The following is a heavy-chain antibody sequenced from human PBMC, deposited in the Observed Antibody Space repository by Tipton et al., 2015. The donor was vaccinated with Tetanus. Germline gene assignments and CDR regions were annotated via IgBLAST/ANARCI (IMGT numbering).Heavy chain of an antibody. CDR3: ARDQFATLWGDASDV. V-gene: IGHV7-4-1*02. CDR2: INTNTGNP. CDR1: GYTFTKHG. Sequence: QAQLVQSGSDLKKPGASVKVSCKASGYTFTKHGINWVRQAPGQGLEWMGWINTNTGNPTYAQAFTGRFVFSLDTSVNTAYLQSKSLKPENAAMYYSARDQFATLWGDASDVWGQGTMLT. D-gene: IGHD2-15*01. J-gene: IGHJ3*01.